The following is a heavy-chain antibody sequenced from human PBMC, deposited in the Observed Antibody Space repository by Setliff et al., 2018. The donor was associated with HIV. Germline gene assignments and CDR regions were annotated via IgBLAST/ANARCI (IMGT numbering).Heavy chain of an antibody. CDR1: GYTLTTYA. CDR3: ARVGSGWSTFDY. V-gene: IGHV7-4-1*02. Sequence: ASVKVSCKASGYTLTTYAISWVRQAPGQGLEWMGWLNTETGNPMYAQGFRGRFVFSLDTSVSTAFLQINRLKAEDTAKYYCARVGSGWSTFDYWGQGALVTVSS. J-gene: IGHJ4*02. D-gene: IGHD6-13*01. CDR2: LNTETGNP.